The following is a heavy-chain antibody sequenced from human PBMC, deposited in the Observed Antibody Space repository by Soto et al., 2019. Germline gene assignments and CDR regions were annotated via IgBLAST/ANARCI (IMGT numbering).Heavy chain of an antibody. D-gene: IGHD6-13*01. CDR1: GGSISSYY. J-gene: IGHJ5*02. V-gene: IGHV4-59*01. Sequence: SETLSLTCTVSGGSISSYYWSWIRQPPGKGLEWIGHIYYSGSTNYNPSLKSRVTISVDTSKNQFSLKLSSVTAADTAVYYCARGGQAAAGKFDPWGQGTLVTVSS. CDR3: ARGGQAAAGKFDP. CDR2: IYYSGST.